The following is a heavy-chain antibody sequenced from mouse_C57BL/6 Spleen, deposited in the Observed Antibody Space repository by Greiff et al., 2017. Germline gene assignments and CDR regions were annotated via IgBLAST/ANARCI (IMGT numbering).Heavy chain of an antibody. CDR2: ISDGGSYT. CDR3: ARGGYYDYAEEAYFDY. Sequence: EVQVVESGGGLVKPGGSLKLSCAASGFTFSSYAMSWVRQTPEKRLEWVATISDGGSYTYYPDNVKGRFTISRDNAKNNLYLQMSHLKSEDTAMYYCARGGYYDYAEEAYFDYWGQGTTLTVSS. CDR1: GFTFSSYA. J-gene: IGHJ2*01. D-gene: IGHD2-4*01. V-gene: IGHV5-4*01.